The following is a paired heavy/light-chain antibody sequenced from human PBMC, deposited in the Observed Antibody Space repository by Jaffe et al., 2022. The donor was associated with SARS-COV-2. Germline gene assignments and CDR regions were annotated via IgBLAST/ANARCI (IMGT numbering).Heavy chain of an antibody. CDR2: IIPIFGTA. CDR1: GGTFSSYA. D-gene: IGHD3-22*01. Sequence: QVQLVQSGAEVKKPGSSVKVSCKTSGGTFSSYAISWVRQAPGQGLEWMGGIIPIFGTANYAQKLQGRVTFTTDESTTTAYMELSSLRSEDTAVYYCARMGVYESSGYSFDYWGQGTLVTVSA. V-gene: IGHV1-69*01. J-gene: IGHJ4*02. CDR3: ARMGVYESSGYSFDY.
Light chain of an antibody. CDR1: QSVSSF. J-gene: IGKJ4*01. V-gene: IGKV3-11*01. Sequence: EVVLTQSPATLSLSPGERATLSCRASQSVSSFLAWYQQKPGQAPRLLIYDASKGAPGIPARFSGSGSGTDFTLTISSLEPEDFAVYYCQHRSNWPPRLTFGGGTKVEIK. CDR2: DAS. CDR3: QHRSNWPPRLT.